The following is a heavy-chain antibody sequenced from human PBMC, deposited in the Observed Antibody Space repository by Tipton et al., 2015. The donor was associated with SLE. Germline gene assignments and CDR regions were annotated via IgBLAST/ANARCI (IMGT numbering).Heavy chain of an antibody. CDR2: ISGKNDNT. CDR3: TKYVVRKSVPFRPTDC. Sequence: QSGPEVKKPGASVKVSCEASGYTFTTYGITWVRQAPGQGLEWMGWISGKNDNTNYAQKFQGRVTRTADTSTSTAYMKLRSLRSDDTNVYYCTKYVVRKSVPFRPTDCCSQRTMVTVTS. CDR1: GYTFTTYG. V-gene: IGHV1-18*01. D-gene: IGHD2-21*01. J-gene: IGHJ4*02.